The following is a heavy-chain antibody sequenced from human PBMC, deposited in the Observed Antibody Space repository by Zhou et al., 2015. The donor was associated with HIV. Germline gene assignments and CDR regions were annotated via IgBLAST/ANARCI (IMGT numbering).Heavy chain of an antibody. V-gene: IGHV3-15*01. D-gene: IGHD5-18*01. CDR1: GITFNNAW. CDR3: TRDPLVGHSYGYVKGFEY. CDR2: IKAKTDGGTT. Sequence: EVQVVESGGGLVKPGGSLRLSCTASGITFNNAWMTWVRQAPGKGLEWVGRIKAKTDGGTTDYAAPVKGRFTISRDDSRNTVYLQMNGLKTEDTAVYFCTRDPLVGHSYGYVKGFEYWGQGTLVTVSS. J-gene: IGHJ4*02.